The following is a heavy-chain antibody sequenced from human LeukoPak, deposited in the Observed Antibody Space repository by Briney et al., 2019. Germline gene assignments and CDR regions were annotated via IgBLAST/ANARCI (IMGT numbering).Heavy chain of an antibody. J-gene: IGHJ4*02. V-gene: IGHV1-18*01. CDR1: GYTFTSYG. CDR3: ARDGAFYGGNSLTSGFDY. D-gene: IGHD4-23*01. Sequence: ASVKVSCTASGYTFTSYGISWVRQAPGQGLEWMGWISAYNGNTNYAQKLQGRVTMTTDTSTSTAYMELRSLRSDDTAVYYCARDGAFYGGNSLTSGFDYWGQGTLVTVSS. CDR2: ISAYNGNT.